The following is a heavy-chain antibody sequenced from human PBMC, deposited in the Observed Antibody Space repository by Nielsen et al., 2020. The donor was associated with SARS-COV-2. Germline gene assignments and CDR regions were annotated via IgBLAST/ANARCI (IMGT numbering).Heavy chain of an antibody. D-gene: IGHD3-10*01. CDR1: GGSFSGYY. Sequence: GSLRLSCAVYGGSFSGYYWSWIRQPPGKGLEWIGEINHSGSTNYNPSLKSRVTISVDTSKNQFSLKLSSVTAADTAVYYCARGVGGSGRYPDYWGQGTLVTVSS. CDR3: ARGVGGSGRYPDY. V-gene: IGHV4-34*01. J-gene: IGHJ4*02. CDR2: INHSGST.